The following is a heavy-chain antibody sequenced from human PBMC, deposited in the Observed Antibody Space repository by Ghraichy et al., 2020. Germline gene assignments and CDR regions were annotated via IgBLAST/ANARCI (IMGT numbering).Heavy chain of an antibody. Sequence: GGSLRLSWVGSGFTFDDYNMNWVRQSLGKGLEWVAYISSSSRTRFYADSVKGRFTVSRDNAQNSLYLQMKSLRDEDTAVYYCARASTVVRFYYYAGLDVWGQGTTVTVAS. CDR1: GFTFDDYN. V-gene: IGHV3-48*02. CDR3: ARASTVVRFYYYAGLDV. J-gene: IGHJ6*02. D-gene: IGHD4-23*01. CDR2: ISSSSRTR.